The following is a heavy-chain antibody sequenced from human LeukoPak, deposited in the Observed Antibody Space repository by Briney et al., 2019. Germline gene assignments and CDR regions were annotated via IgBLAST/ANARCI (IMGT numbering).Heavy chain of an antibody. CDR2: IYYSGST. J-gene: IGHJ4*02. D-gene: IGHD5-18*01. V-gene: IGHV4-39*01. CDR3: ARTGGHSYGVDY. Sequence: SETLSLTCTVSGGSISSSSYYWGWIRQPPGKGLEWIGSIYYSGSTYYNPSLKSRVTISVDTSKNQFSLKLSSVTAADTAVYYCARTGGHSYGVDYWGQGTLVTVSS. CDR1: GGSISSSSYY.